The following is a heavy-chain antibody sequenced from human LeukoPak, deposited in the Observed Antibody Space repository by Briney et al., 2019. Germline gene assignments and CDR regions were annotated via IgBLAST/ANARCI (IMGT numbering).Heavy chain of an antibody. Sequence: GASVKVSCKVSGYTFTSYGISWVRQAPGQGLEWMGWISAYNGNTNYAQKLQGRVTMTTDTSTSTAYMELRSLRSDDTAVYYCARGGTIFGVVITPSFDYWGQGTLVTVSS. CDR1: GYTFTSYG. CDR3: ARGGTIFGVVITPSFDY. D-gene: IGHD3-3*01. V-gene: IGHV1-18*01. J-gene: IGHJ4*02. CDR2: ISAYNGNT.